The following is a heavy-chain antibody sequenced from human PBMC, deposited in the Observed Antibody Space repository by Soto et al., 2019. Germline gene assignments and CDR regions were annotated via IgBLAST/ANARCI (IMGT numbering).Heavy chain of an antibody. J-gene: IGHJ5*02. V-gene: IGHV4-59*12. Sequence: SETLSLTCTVSGGTISSYVWSWIRQPPGKGLEWIGEINHSGSTNYNPSLKSRVTISVDTSKNQFSLKLSSVTAADTAVYYCARNDIVVVPAATHRLDPWGQGTLVTVSS. D-gene: IGHD2-2*01. CDR2: INHSGST. CDR3: ARNDIVVVPAATHRLDP. CDR1: GGTISSYV.